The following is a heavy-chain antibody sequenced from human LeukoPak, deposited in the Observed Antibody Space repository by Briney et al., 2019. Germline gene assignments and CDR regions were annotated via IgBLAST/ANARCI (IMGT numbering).Heavy chain of an antibody. CDR3: ARGSRPGYSSGWYEDY. Sequence: PGRSLRLSCAASGFTFSSYGMHWVRQAPGKGLEWVAVISYDGSNKYYADSVKGRFTISRDNSKNTLYLQMNSLRAEDTAVYYCARGSRPGYSSGWYEDYWGQGTLVTVSS. V-gene: IGHV3-30*03. J-gene: IGHJ4*02. D-gene: IGHD6-19*01. CDR2: ISYDGSNK. CDR1: GFTFSSYG.